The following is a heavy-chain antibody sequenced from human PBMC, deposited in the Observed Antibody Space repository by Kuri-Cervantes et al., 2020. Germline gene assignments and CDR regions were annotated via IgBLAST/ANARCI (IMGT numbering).Heavy chain of an antibody. J-gene: IGHJ4*02. Sequence: ASVKVSCKASGYTFTGYYMHWVRQAPGQGLEWMGWINPNNGGANYAQKFQGRVTMTRDTSISTAYMELTSLKSDDTAVFYCARGRVWFGEYLDYWGQGTLVTVSS. D-gene: IGHD3-10*01. CDR2: INPNNGGA. CDR1: GYTFTGYY. CDR3: ARGRVWFGEYLDY. V-gene: IGHV1-2*02.